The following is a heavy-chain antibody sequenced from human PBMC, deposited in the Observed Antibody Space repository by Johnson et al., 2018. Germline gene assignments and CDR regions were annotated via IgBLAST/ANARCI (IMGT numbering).Heavy chain of an antibody. CDR3: ASPRYGTYWYVFNQPYAFDV. J-gene: IGHJ3*01. V-gene: IGHV3-66*02. CDR1: GFTVSSNY. D-gene: IGHD6-13*01. CDR2: IYSGGTT. Sequence: VQLVQSGGGLVQPGGTLRLSCAASGFTVSSNYLSWVRQAPGKGLEWVSVIYSGGTTNYADSVKGRFTISSDNSANKVFLQMNSLRTEDSAVYYCASPRYGTYWYVFNQPYAFDVWGQGTVVTVSS.